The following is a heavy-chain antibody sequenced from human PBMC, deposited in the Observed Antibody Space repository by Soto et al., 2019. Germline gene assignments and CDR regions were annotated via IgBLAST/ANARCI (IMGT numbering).Heavy chain of an antibody. CDR1: GGTFSSYA. V-gene: IGHV1-69*13. CDR2: IIPIFGTA. Sequence: GASVKVSCKASGGTFSSYAMSWVRQAPGQGLEWMGGIIPIFGTANYAQKLQGRVTITADESTSTAYMELSSLRSEDTAVYYCARDDYYDSSGPGLDAFDIWGQGTMVTVSS. J-gene: IGHJ3*02. CDR3: ARDDYYDSSGPGLDAFDI. D-gene: IGHD3-22*01.